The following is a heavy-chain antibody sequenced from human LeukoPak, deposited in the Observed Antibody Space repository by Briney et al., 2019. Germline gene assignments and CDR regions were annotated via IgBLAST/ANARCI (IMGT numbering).Heavy chain of an antibody. J-gene: IGHJ4*02. V-gene: IGHV3-64D*09. CDR1: GFTFSSYA. Sequence: GGSLRLSCSASGFTFSSYAMHWVRQAPGKGLEYVSAISSNGGSTYYADSVEGRFTISRDNSKNTLYLQMSSLRVEDTAVYYCVRGPRNCGGDCYSGGYFDYWGQGTLVTVSS. D-gene: IGHD2-21*02. CDR3: VRGPRNCGGDCYSGGYFDY. CDR2: ISSNGGST.